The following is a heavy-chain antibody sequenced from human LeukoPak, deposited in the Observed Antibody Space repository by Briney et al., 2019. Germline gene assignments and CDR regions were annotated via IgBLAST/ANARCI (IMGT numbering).Heavy chain of an antibody. CDR2: ISGSGGST. D-gene: IGHD3-10*01. V-gene: IGHV3-23*01. CDR1: GFTFSSYA. Sequence: PGGSLRLSCAASGFTFSSYAMSWVRQAPGKGLKWVSPISGSGGSTYYADSVKGRFTISRDNSKNTLYLQMNSLRAEDTAVYYCAKDSGVLNAGWFDPWGQGTLVTVSS. J-gene: IGHJ5*02. CDR3: AKDSGVLNAGWFDP.